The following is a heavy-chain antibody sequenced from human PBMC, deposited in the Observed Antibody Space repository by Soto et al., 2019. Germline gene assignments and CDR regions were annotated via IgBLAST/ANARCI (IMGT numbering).Heavy chain of an antibody. J-gene: IGHJ4*02. CDR2: IYYSGST. D-gene: IGHD2-15*01. V-gene: IGHV4-31*03. CDR1: GGSIGSGGYY. CDR3: ARGPAYYFDY. Sequence: PSETLSLTCTVSGGSIGSGGYYWSWIRQHPGKGLEWIGYIYYSGSTYYNPSLKSRVTISVDTSKNQFSPKLSSVTAADTAVYYCARGPAYYFDYWGQGTLVNVSS.